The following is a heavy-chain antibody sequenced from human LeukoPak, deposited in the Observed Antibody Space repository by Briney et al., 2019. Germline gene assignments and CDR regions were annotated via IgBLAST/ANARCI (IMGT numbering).Heavy chain of an antibody. CDR3: ARLMTTVTSEY. CDR2: IYYSGNT. D-gene: IGHD4-17*01. Sequence: SETLSLTCTVSGGSINRSYYYWGWIRQPPGKGLEWIGSIYYSGNTHYNPSLKSRVTISVDTSKNQFSLKLSSVTAADTAVYYCARLMTTVTSEYWGQGTLVTVSS. V-gene: IGHV4-39*01. CDR1: GGSINRSYYY. J-gene: IGHJ4*02.